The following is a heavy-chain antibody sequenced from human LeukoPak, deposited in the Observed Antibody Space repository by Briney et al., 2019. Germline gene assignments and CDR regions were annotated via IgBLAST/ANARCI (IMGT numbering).Heavy chain of an antibody. Sequence: GGSLRLSCAGSGFIFNNYAMHWVRQPPGKGLEWVSGISWNSGTIDYADSVRGRFTISRDNAKNSLYLQMDSLRVEDTAFYYCAKDSRRHYTSGPNPDSLHWGQGALVTVSS. J-gene: IGHJ4*02. V-gene: IGHV3-9*01. CDR1: GFIFNNYA. CDR2: ISWNSGTI. CDR3: AKDSRRHYTSGPNPDSLH. D-gene: IGHD6-19*01.